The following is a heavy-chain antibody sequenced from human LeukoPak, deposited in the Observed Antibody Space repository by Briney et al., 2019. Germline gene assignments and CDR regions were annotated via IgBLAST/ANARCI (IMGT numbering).Heavy chain of an antibody. V-gene: IGHV1-2*02. D-gene: IGHD2-2*01. J-gene: IGHJ6*03. Sequence: ASVKVSCKASGYTFTGYYMHWVGQAPGQGLEWMGWINPNSGGTNYAQKFQGRVTMTRDTSISTAYMELSRLRSDDTAVYYCARDGVPAAIDYYYYMDVWGKGTTVTVSS. CDR1: GYTFTGYY. CDR2: INPNSGGT. CDR3: ARDGVPAAIDYYYYMDV.